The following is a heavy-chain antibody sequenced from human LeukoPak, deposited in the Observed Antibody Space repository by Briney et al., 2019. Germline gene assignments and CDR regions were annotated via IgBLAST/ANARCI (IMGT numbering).Heavy chain of an antibody. CDR3: ATEGLRWLQFVY. Sequence: ASVKVSCKVSGYTLTELSMHWVRQAPGKGLEWMGGFDPEDGETIYAQKFQGRVTMTEDTSTDTAYMEVSSLRSEDTAVYYCATEGLRWLQFVYWGQGTLVTVPS. J-gene: IGHJ4*02. V-gene: IGHV1-24*01. CDR2: FDPEDGET. CDR1: GYTLTELS. D-gene: IGHD5-24*01.